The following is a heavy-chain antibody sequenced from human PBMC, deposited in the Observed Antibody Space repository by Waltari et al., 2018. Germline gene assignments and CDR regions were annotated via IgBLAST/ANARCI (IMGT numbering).Heavy chain of an antibody. Sequence: EVQLVESGGGLVQPGGSLRLSCAASGFSTDYWLAWVRQAPGKGLEWVSTISTSGVGTYYADSVKGRFTITRDNSKDTLYLQMNSLRGEDTAVYYCAKVRREIQLSLFDYWGQGTLVTVSS. CDR1: GFSTDYW. J-gene: IGHJ4*02. D-gene: IGHD5-18*01. CDR3: AKVRREIQLSLFDY. CDR2: ISTSGVGT. V-gene: IGHV3-23*04.